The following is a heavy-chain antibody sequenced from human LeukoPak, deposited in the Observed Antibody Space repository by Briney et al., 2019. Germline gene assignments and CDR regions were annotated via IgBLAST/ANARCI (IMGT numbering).Heavy chain of an antibody. Sequence: ASVKVSCKASGYTFTSYGISWVRQAPGQGLEWMGWISAYNGNTNYAQKLQGRVTMTTDTSTSTAYMELRSLRSDDTAVYYCAKFKRERAIDAFDIWGQGTMVTVSS. CDR2: ISAYNGNT. J-gene: IGHJ3*02. CDR1: GYTFTSYG. D-gene: IGHD1-1*01. V-gene: IGHV1-18*01. CDR3: AKFKRERAIDAFDI.